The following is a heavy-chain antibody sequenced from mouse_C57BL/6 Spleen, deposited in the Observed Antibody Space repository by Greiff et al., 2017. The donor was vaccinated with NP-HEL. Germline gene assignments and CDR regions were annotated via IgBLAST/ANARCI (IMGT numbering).Heavy chain of an antibody. CDR1: GYTFTDYE. Sequence: QVQLQQSGAELVRPGASLTLSCKASGYTFTDYEMHWVKQTPVHGLEWIGAIDPETGGTAYNQKFKGKAILTADKSSSTAYMELRSLTSEDSAVYYCTRRDTTVVADWYFDVWGTGTTVTVSS. CDR3: TRRDTTVVADWYFDV. D-gene: IGHD1-1*01. J-gene: IGHJ1*03. V-gene: IGHV1-15*01. CDR2: IDPETGGT.